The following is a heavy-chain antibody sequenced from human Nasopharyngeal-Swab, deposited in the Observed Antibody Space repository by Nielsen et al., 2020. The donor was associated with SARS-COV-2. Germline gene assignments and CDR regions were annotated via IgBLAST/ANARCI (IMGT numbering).Heavy chain of an antibody. D-gene: IGHD6-13*01. CDR3: ARDRIAAAGDAFDI. Sequence: GESLKISCAASGFTFSSYGMHWVRQAPGKGLEWVAVIWYDGSNKYYADSVKGRFTIPRDNSKNTLYLQMNSLRAEDTAVYYCARDRIAAAGDAFDIWGQGTMVTVSS. CDR2: IWYDGSNK. J-gene: IGHJ3*02. CDR1: GFTFSSYG. V-gene: IGHV3-33*01.